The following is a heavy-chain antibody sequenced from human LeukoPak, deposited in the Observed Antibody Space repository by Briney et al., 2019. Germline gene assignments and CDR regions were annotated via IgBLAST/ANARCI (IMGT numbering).Heavy chain of an antibody. CDR2: FDPEDGET. Sequence: ASVKVSCKVSGYTLTELSMHWVRQAPGKGLEWMGGFDPEDGETIYAQKFQGRVTMTEDTSTDTAYMELSSLRSEDTAVYYCAGYASSGRRDAFDIWGQGTMVTVSS. J-gene: IGHJ3*02. CDR3: AGYASSGRRDAFDI. CDR1: GYTLTELS. V-gene: IGHV1-24*01. D-gene: IGHD3-22*01.